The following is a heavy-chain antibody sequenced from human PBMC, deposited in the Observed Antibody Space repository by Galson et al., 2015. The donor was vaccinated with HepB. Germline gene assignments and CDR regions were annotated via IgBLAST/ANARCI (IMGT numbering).Heavy chain of an antibody. Sequence: SVKVSCKVSGNSLTELSIHWVRQAPGKGLEWMGGFDREDGETIYAQKFRDRVTMTEDTSTDTVYMELTSLRSEVTAVYYCATDLGSGWPPVDYWGQGTLVTVSS. V-gene: IGHV1-24*01. D-gene: IGHD6-19*01. CDR2: FDREDGET. CDR1: GNSLTELS. CDR3: ATDLGSGWPPVDY. J-gene: IGHJ4*02.